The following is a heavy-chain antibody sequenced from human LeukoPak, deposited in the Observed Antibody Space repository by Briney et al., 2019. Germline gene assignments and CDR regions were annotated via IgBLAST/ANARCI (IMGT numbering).Heavy chain of an antibody. CDR1: GFTFSSFA. Sequence: GGSLRLSCAASGFTFSSFAMNWVRQAPGKGLEWVSAINPSGANTYYADSVKGRFTISRDNSKNTLYLQMNSLRAEDTALYYCARDSLSDKDYWGQGTLVTVSS. CDR2: INPSGANT. D-gene: IGHD3-16*01. V-gene: IGHV3-23*01. J-gene: IGHJ4*02. CDR3: ARDSLSDKDY.